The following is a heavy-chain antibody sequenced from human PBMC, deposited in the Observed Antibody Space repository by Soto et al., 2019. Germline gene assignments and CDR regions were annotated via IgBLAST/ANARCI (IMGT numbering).Heavy chain of an antibody. V-gene: IGHV3-23*01. CDR2: ISGSGGST. CDR3: AKAGGDYEVYLEDY. CDR1: GFTFSSYA. Sequence: GGSLRLSCAASGFTFSSYAMSWVRQAPGKGLEWVSAISGSGGSTYYADSVKGRFTISRDNSKNTLYLQMNSLRAEDTAVYYCAKAGGDYEVYLEDYWGQGTLVTVSS. D-gene: IGHD4-17*01. J-gene: IGHJ4*02.